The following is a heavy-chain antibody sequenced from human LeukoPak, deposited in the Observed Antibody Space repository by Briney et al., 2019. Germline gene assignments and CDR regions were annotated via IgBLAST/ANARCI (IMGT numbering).Heavy chain of an antibody. CDR2: IYYSGST. CDR1: GGSISSYY. V-gene: IGHV4-59*08. CDR3: ARGFRGPNFDY. D-gene: IGHD3-3*01. Sequence: SETLSLTCTASGGSISSYYWSWIRQPPGKGLEWIGYIYYSGSTNYNPSLKSRVTISVDTSKNQFSLKLSSVTAADTAVYYCARGFRGPNFDYWGQGTLVTVSS. J-gene: IGHJ4*02.